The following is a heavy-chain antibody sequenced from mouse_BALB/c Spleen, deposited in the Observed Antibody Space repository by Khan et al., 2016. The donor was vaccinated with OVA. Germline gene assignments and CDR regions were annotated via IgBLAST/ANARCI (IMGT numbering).Heavy chain of an antibody. CDR2: IYPGDGNT. CDR1: GYAFSNYL. V-gene: IGHV1-80*01. CDR3: ARSGYDYFAY. Sequence: VELVESGAELVRPGSSVKISCKASGYAFSNYLMNWVKQGPGQGLEWIGQIYPGDGNTNYNGKFKDKATLTADNSSTTAYMKLSSLTSEDSAVYFCARSGYDYFAYWGQGTLVTVSA. J-gene: IGHJ3*01. D-gene: IGHD2-14*01.